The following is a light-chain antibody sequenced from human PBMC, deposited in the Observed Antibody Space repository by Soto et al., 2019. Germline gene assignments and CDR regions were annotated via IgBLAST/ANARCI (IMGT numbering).Light chain of an antibody. J-gene: IGKJ1*01. CDR3: QQYETFSGT. CDR2: DAS. Sequence: IKMSQSPATLSATVGDRVTISCRASQSIRYWLAWYQQKPGEAPKLLIYDASALPRGVPSRFSGSGSGTKFTLTIASLQPDDFATYYCQQYETFSGTFGPGTKVDI. CDR1: QSIRYW. V-gene: IGKV1-5*01.